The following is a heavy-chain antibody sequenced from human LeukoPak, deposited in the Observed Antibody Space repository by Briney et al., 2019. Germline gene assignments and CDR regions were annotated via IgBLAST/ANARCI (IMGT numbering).Heavy chain of an antibody. D-gene: IGHD6-13*01. CDR1: GFTFSSYS. CDR3: ARVKTSSSWYDDAFDI. CDR2: ISSSSSYI. Sequence: GGSLRLSCAASGFTFSSYSMNWVRQAPGKGLEWVSSISSSSSYIYYADSVKGRFTISRDNAKNSLYLQMNSLRAEDTALYHCARVKTSSSWYDDAFDIWGQGTMVTVSS. V-gene: IGHV3-21*04. J-gene: IGHJ3*02.